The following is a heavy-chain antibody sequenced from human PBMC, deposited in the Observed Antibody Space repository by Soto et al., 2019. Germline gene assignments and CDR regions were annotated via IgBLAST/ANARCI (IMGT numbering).Heavy chain of an antibody. Sequence: SETLSLTCTVSGGSISSYFWSWIRQPPGKGLEWIGYIYYSGSTNYNPSLKSRVTISVDTSKNQFSLKLSSVTAADTAVYYCARRWGRTFDYWGQGTLVTVSS. J-gene: IGHJ4*02. CDR1: GGSISSYF. D-gene: IGHD7-27*01. CDR2: IYYSGST. V-gene: IGHV4-59*08. CDR3: ARRWGRTFDY.